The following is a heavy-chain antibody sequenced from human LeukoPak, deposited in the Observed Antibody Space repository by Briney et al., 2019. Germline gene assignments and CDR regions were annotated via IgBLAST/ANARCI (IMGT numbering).Heavy chain of an antibody. V-gene: IGHV3-33*06. CDR3: AKAGSVVVVAAPDY. Sequence: GGSLRLSCAASGFTFSSYGMHWVRQAPGRGLEWVAVIWYDGSNKYYADSVKGRFTISRDNSKNTLYLQMNSLRAEDTAVYYCAKAGSVVVVAAPDYWGQGTLVTVSS. D-gene: IGHD2-15*01. J-gene: IGHJ4*02. CDR2: IWYDGSNK. CDR1: GFTFSSYG.